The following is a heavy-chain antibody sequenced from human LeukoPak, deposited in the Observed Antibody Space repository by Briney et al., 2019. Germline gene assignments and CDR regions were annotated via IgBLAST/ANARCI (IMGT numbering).Heavy chain of an antibody. Sequence: SETLSLTCAVYGGSFSGYYWSWIRQPPGKGLEWIGEINHSGSTNYNPSLKSRVTISVDTSKNQFSLKLSSVTAADTAVYYCASRVAAAGKSGYYYYGMDVWGQGTTVTVSS. D-gene: IGHD6-13*01. CDR1: GGSFSGYY. CDR2: INHSGST. CDR3: ASRVAAAGKSGYYYYGMDV. J-gene: IGHJ6*02. V-gene: IGHV4-34*01.